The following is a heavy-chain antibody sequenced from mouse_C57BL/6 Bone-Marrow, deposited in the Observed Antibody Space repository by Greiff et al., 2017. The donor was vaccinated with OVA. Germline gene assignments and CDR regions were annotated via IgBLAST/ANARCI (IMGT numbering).Heavy chain of an antibody. CDR3: VREMDYYGNSYYFDY. J-gene: IGHJ2*01. V-gene: IGHV10-3*01. D-gene: IGHD2-1*01. CDR2: IRSKSSNYAT. Sequence: EVHLVESGGGLVQPKGSLKLSCAASGFTFNTYAMHWVRQAPGKGLEWVARIRSKSSNYATYYADSVKDRFTISRDDSQSMLYLQMNNLKTEDTAMYYCVREMDYYGNSYYFDYWGQGTTLTVSS. CDR1: GFTFNTYA.